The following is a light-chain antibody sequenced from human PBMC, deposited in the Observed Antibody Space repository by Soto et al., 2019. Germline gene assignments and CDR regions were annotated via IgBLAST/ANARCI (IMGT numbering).Light chain of an antibody. CDR2: AAS. CDR1: QSIDNF. J-gene: IGKJ2*01. CDR3: QQSYSLPYT. V-gene: IGKV1-39*01. Sequence: DIQMTQSPSSLSASVGDRVTITCRPSQSIDNFLNWYQQKPGKAPNLLIYAASSLQSGVSSRFSCSGSWTDFTLTISSLQPEDSATYYCQQSYSLPYTFGQGTKVEIK.